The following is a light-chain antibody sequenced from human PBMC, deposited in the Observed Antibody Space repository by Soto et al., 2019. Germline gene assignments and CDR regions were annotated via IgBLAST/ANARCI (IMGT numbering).Light chain of an antibody. J-gene: IGKJ2*01. CDR1: QSITISH. CDR2: DIS. V-gene: IGKV3-20*01. Sequence: EIELTQSPGTLSLSPGERATLSCRASQSITISHLAWYQQKPGQAPRLLISDISRRATGIPDRFSGSASVTDFTLTVSRLEPEDFAVYFCQHFGGSPLYTFGQGTKMEIK. CDR3: QHFGGSPLYT.